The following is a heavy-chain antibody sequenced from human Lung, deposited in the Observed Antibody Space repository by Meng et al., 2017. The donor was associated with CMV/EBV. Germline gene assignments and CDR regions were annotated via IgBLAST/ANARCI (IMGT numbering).Heavy chain of an antibody. Sequence: LXCTVSGGSISSYYWSWIRQPPGKGLEWIGYIYYSGSTNYNPSLKSRVTISVDTSKNQFSLKLSSVTAADTAVYYCARESVYSSGWSWFDPWGEGXLVTVSS. CDR1: GGSISSYY. CDR3: ARESVYSSGWSWFDP. D-gene: IGHD6-19*01. J-gene: IGHJ5*02. V-gene: IGHV4-59*01. CDR2: IYYSGST.